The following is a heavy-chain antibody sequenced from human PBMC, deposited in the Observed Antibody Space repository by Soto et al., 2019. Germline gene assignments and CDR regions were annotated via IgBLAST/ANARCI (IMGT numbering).Heavy chain of an antibody. J-gene: IGHJ4*02. Sequence: SETLSLTCTVSGGSISSGGYYWSWIRQHPGKGLEWIGYIYYSGTTYYNPSLKSRVTISVDTSKNQFSLKLSSVTAADTAVYYCARGKYSNNHFDYWGQGTLVTVSS. V-gene: IGHV4-31*03. CDR1: GGSISSGGYY. CDR2: IYYSGTT. D-gene: IGHD4-4*01. CDR3: ARGKYSNNHFDY.